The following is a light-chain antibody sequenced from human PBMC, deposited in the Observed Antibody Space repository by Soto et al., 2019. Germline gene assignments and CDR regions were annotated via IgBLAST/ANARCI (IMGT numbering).Light chain of an antibody. Sequence: EIVLTQSPGTLSLSPGERATLSCRASQSVSSSFLAWYQQKPGQAPRLLIYGASSRATGIPDRFSGSGSGTDCTLTISRLEPEDFAVYYCQQYGNSPYTFGQGTKLEIK. CDR3: QQYGNSPYT. V-gene: IGKV3-20*01. CDR1: QSVSSSF. CDR2: GAS. J-gene: IGKJ2*01.